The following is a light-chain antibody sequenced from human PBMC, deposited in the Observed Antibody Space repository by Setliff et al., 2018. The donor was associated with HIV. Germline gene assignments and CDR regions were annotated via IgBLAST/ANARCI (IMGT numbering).Light chain of an antibody. J-gene: IGLJ1*01. CDR1: SRDVGGYNY. V-gene: IGLV2-14*01. CDR3: SSYAITNTLP. Sequence: QSALTQPPSASGPPGQSVTISCTGTSRDVGGYNYVSWYQQHPGKAPKLIIYEVRNRPSGVSNRFSGSKSGSTASLTISGLQAEDEADYYCSSYAITNTLPFGTGTKVTVL. CDR2: EVR.